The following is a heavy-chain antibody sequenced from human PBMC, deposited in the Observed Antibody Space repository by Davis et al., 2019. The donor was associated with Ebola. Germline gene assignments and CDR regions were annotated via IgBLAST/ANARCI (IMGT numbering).Heavy chain of an antibody. CDR1: GGSFSGYY. J-gene: IGHJ4*02. CDR2: INHSGST. CDR3: ARGRYYDFWSGYYNYFDY. Sequence: SQTLSLTCAVSGGSFSGYYWSWIRQPPGKGLEWIGEINHSGSTNYNPSLKSRVTISVDTSKNQFSLKLSSVTAADTAVYYCARGRYYDFWSGYYNYFDYWGQGTLVTVSS. V-gene: IGHV4-34*01. D-gene: IGHD3-3*01.